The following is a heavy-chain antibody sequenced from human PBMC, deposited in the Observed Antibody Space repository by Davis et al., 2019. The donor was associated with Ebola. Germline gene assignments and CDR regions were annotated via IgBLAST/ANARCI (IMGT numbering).Heavy chain of an antibody. CDR3: AKDQWLGQGYYMDV. V-gene: IGHV3-30*02. CDR2: IRSDGNIK. CDR1: GFIFSSYG. J-gene: IGHJ6*03. D-gene: IGHD2-8*01. Sequence: GGSLRLSCAASGFIFSSYGMHWVRQAPGKGLEWVAFIRSDGNIKHYVDSVKGRFTISRDNSKNTLYLQMNSLRAEDTAVYYCAKDQWLGQGYYMDVWGKGTTVTVSS.